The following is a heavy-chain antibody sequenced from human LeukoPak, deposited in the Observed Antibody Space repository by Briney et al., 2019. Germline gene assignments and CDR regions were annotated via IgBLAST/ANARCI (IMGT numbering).Heavy chain of an antibody. D-gene: IGHD2-2*01. CDR1: GGSISSGGYY. J-gene: IGHJ5*02. CDR3: ARVANVPAAIGPHNWFDP. V-gene: IGHV4-31*03. CDR2: IYYSGST. Sequence: SQTLSLTCTVSGGSISSGGYYWSWIRQHPGKGLEWIGYIYYSGSTYYNPSLKSRVTISVDTSKNQFSLKLSSVTAADTAVYYCARVANVPAAIGPHNWFDPWGQGTLVTVSS.